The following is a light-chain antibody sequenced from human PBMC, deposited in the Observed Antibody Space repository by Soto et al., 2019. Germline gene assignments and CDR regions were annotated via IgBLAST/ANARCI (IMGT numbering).Light chain of an antibody. CDR2: EVS. V-gene: IGLV2-14*01. Sequence: QSALTQPASVSGPPGQSITISCTGTSGDVGGYYYVSWYQQLPGKAPKLMISEVSNRPSGVSNRFSGSKSGNTASLTISGLQAEDEADYYCSSYTAGGTIFGTGTKVTVL. CDR3: SSYTAGGTI. J-gene: IGLJ1*01. CDR1: SGDVGGYYY.